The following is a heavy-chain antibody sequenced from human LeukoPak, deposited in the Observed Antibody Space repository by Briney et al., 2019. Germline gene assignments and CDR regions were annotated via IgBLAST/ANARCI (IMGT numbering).Heavy chain of an antibody. J-gene: IGHJ5*02. Sequence: ASVKVSCKASGYTFTNFGISWVRQAPGQGLEWMGWISAYNGNIDYAQNLQGRVSMTTDTSTNTAYMELRSLRSDDTAVYYCARDSPLGTAAAINWFDPWGQGTLVTVSS. CDR3: ARDSPLGTAAAINWFDP. CDR1: GYTFTNFG. D-gene: IGHD2-2*01. CDR2: ISAYNGNI. V-gene: IGHV1-18*01.